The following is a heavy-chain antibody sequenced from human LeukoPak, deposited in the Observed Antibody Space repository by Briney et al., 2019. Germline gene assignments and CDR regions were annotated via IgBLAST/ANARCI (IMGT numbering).Heavy chain of an antibody. CDR3: ARDSHWVMTPYGMDV. CDR1: GGSISSGGYY. Sequence: SETLSLTCTVSGGSISSGGYYWSWIRQHPGKGLEWIGYIYYSGTTYYNPSLKSRVTISVDTSKNQFSLKLSSVTAADTAVYYCARDSHWVMTPYGMDVWGQGTTVTVSS. D-gene: IGHD3-16*01. J-gene: IGHJ6*02. CDR2: IYYSGTT. V-gene: IGHV4-31*03.